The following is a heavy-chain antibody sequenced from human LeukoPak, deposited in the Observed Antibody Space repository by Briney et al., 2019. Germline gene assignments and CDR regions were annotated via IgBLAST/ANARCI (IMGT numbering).Heavy chain of an antibody. CDR1: GFTSGNNG. V-gene: IGHV3-33*01. CDR2: IWNDGSNK. J-gene: IGHJ6*02. CDR3: ARDGQQFAPHSMDV. D-gene: IGHD6-6*01. Sequence: GGSLRLSCAASGFTSGNNGMHWVRQAPGKGLEWVSFIWNDGSNKYYADSVKGRFTISRDNSKNTVYLQVNSLRAEDTAVYYCARDGQQFAPHSMDVWGQGTTVTVSS.